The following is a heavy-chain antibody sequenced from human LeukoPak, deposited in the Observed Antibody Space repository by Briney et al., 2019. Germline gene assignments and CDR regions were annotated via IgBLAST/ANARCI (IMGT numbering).Heavy chain of an antibody. CDR2: ISSSSSYI. CDR1: GFTFSSYS. CDR3: ARDSAIFGVVIQTPYYYYGMDV. J-gene: IGHJ6*02. V-gene: IGHV3-21*01. Sequence: RGSLRLSCAASGFTFSSYSMNWVRQAPGKGLEWVSSISSSSSYIYYADSVKGRFTISRDNAKNSLYLQMNSLRAEDTAVYCCARDSAIFGVVIQTPYYYYGMDVWGQGTTVTVSS. D-gene: IGHD3-3*01.